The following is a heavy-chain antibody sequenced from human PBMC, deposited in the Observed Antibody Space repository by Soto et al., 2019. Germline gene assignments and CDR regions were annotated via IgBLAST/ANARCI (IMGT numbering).Heavy chain of an antibody. CDR2: IYTSGAT. Sequence: TSETLSLTCSVSGSSFSNFYWSWIRQSAGKGLEWIGRIYTSGATSYNPSLKSRVTMSVDRSQTQMSLNLMSVTAADTAVYYCARGGIQLSYAFDHWGQGILVTVSS. CDR3: ARGGIQLSYAFDH. CDR1: GSSFSNFY. J-gene: IGHJ4*02. D-gene: IGHD3-10*01. V-gene: IGHV4-4*07.